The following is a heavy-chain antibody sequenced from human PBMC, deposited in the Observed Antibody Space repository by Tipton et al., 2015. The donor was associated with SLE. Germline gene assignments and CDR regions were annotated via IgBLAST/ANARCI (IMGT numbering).Heavy chain of an antibody. J-gene: IGHJ3*02. D-gene: IGHD1-26*01. Sequence: TLSLTCAVYGGSFSGYSWSWIRQPPGKGLEWIGYIYYSGSTNYNPSLKSRVTISVDTSKNHFSLKLSSVTAADTAVYYCAGEVGDDAFDIWGQGTMVTVSS. CDR2: IYYSGST. CDR1: GGSFSGYS. CDR3: AGEVGDDAFDI. V-gene: IGHV4-59*12.